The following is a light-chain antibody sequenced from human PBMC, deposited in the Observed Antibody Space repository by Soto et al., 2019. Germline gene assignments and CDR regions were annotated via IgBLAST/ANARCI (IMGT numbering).Light chain of an antibody. CDR1: SSDVGGYNY. J-gene: IGLJ1*01. V-gene: IGLV2-14*01. CDR2: EVS. CDR3: SSYTGSSTPYV. Sequence: QSALTQPASVSGSPGQSITISCTGTSSDVGGYNYVSWYRQHPGKAPKLMIYEVSNRPSGVSNRFSGSKSGNTASLTISGLQAEDEADYYCSSYTGSSTPYVFGTGTKVTVL.